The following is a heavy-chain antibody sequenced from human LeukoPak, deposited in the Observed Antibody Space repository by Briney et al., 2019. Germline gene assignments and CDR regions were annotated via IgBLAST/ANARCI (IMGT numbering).Heavy chain of an antibody. CDR1: GFTFSSYA. CDR3: ARVGVPGDV. Sequence: GGSLRLSCAASGFTFSSYAMHWVRQAPCKGLEWVAVISYDGSNKYYADSVKGRFTISRDNAKNSLYLQMNSLRAEDTAVYYCARVGVPGDVWGQGTLVTVSS. CDR2: ISYDGSNK. V-gene: IGHV3-30-3*01. J-gene: IGHJ4*02. D-gene: IGHD3-3*01.